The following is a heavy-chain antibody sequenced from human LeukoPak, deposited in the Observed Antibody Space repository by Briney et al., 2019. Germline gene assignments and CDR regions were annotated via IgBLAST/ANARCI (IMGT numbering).Heavy chain of an antibody. CDR3: VSPLGSSRRQIDY. Sequence: ASVKVSCKASGGTFSSYAISWVRQAPGQGLEWMGWMNPNSGNTGYAQKFQGRVTMTRNTSISTAYMELSSLRSEDTAVYYCVSPLGSSRRQIDYWGQGTLVTVSS. D-gene: IGHD6-13*01. V-gene: IGHV1-8*02. CDR2: MNPNSGNT. CDR1: GGTFSSYA. J-gene: IGHJ4*02.